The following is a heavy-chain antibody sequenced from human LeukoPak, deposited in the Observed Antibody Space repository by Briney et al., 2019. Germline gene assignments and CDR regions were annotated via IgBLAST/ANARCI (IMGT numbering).Heavy chain of an antibody. CDR2: IRNDGSNK. D-gene: IGHD2-15*01. CDR1: GFAFSKHG. Sequence: PGGSLRLSCAASGFAFSKHGMHWVRQAPGKGLEWVAFIRNDGSNKYYVDSVKGRFTISRDNSKITVDLQMNSLRAEDTAVYYCAKDINSHCRGDCSDYWGQGTLVIVSS. V-gene: IGHV3-30*02. J-gene: IGHJ4*02. CDR3: AKDINSHCRGDCSDY.